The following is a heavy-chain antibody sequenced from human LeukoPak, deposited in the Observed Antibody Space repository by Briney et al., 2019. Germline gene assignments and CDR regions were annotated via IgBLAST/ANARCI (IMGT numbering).Heavy chain of an antibody. Sequence: ASVKVSCKASGYTLTGYYMHWVRQAPGQGLEWMGWINPNSGDTNYAQKFQRRVSMTRDTSISTAYMELSRLRSDDMAVYYCARYGSGKADYWGQGTLVIVSS. CDR1: GYTLTGYY. CDR2: INPNSGDT. CDR3: ARYGSGKADY. D-gene: IGHD3-10*01. J-gene: IGHJ4*02. V-gene: IGHV1-2*02.